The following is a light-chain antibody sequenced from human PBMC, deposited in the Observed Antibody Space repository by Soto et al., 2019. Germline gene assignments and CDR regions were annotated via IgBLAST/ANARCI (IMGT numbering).Light chain of an antibody. CDR2: EVR. V-gene: IGLV2-14*01. Sequence: QPASVSGSPGQSITIACTGTNRDVGSYNLVSWYQQRPGEAPKLIISEVRNRPSGISYRFTGSKSGNTASLTISGLQAEDEADYYCSSYTTTSTLVFGGGTKVTVL. CDR1: NRDVGSYNL. CDR3: SSYTTTSTLV. J-gene: IGLJ3*02.